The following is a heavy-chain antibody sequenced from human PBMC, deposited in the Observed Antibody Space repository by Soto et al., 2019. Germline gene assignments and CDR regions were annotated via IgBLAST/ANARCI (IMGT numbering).Heavy chain of an antibody. CDR2: XWYDGSNK. D-gene: IGHD6-19*01. CDR1: GFTFSSYG. CDR3: AREGSQQWLGKNYYYGMDV. Sequence: QVQLVESGGGVVQSGRSLRLSCAASGFTFSSYGMHWVRQAPGKGLEXXXXXWYDGSNKYYADSVKGRFTISRDNSKNTLYLQMNSLRAEDTAVYYCAREGSQQWLGKNYYYGMDVWGQGTTVTVSS. V-gene: IGHV3-33*01. J-gene: IGHJ6*02.